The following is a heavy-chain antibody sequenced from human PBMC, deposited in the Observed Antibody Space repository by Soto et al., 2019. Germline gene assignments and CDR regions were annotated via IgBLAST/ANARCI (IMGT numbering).Heavy chain of an antibody. CDR3: ARAGPATCTSTHCLAYSPDV. CDR2: INNDGSIT. CDR1: GFTFSSYW. V-gene: IGHV3-74*01. J-gene: IGHJ6*04. D-gene: IGHD2-2*01. Sequence: GGSLRLSCAASGFTFSSYWMHWVRQTPGKGLVWVSRINNDGSITTYADSVKGRFTISRDNAKSTLYLQMNSLRAEDTAVYYCARAGPATCTSTHCLAYSPDVWGKGTTVTVSS.